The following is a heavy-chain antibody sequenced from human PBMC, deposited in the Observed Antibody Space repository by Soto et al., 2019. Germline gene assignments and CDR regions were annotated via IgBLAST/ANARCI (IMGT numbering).Heavy chain of an antibody. Sequence: SVKVSCKDSGYTLTSYGMSWVRQAHRQGLEWMGWISAYNGNTNYAQKLQGRVTMTTDTSTSTAYMELRSLRSDDTAVYYCARVWPYYDSSGYYLSAFDIWGQGTMVTVSS. CDR2: ISAYNGNT. D-gene: IGHD3-22*01. CDR3: ARVWPYYDSSGYYLSAFDI. V-gene: IGHV1-18*01. J-gene: IGHJ3*02. CDR1: GYTLTSYG.